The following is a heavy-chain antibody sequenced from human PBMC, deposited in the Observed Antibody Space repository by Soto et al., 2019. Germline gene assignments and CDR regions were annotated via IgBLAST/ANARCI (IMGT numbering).Heavy chain of an antibody. Sequence: QVQLQQWGAGLLKPSETLSLTCAVYGGSFSGYYWSWIRQPPGKGLEWIGEINHSGSTNYNPSLKTLVTISVDTSKNQFSMKLSSVTAADTAVYYCARDRDAKLEQLVRGGNYFDYWGQGTLVTVSS. CDR3: ARDRDAKLEQLVRGGNYFDY. J-gene: IGHJ4*02. V-gene: IGHV4-34*01. CDR1: GGSFSGYY. CDR2: INHSGST. D-gene: IGHD6-13*01.